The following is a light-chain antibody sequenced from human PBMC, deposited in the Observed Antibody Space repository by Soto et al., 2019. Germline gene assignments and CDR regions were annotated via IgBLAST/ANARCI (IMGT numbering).Light chain of an antibody. V-gene: IGLV2-14*01. CDR3: SSYTSSSTPHYV. J-gene: IGLJ1*01. CDR2: DVS. CDR1: SSDVGGYNY. Sequence: QSALTQPASVSGSPGQSITISCTGTSSDVGGYNYVSWYQQHPGKAPKLMIYDVSNRPSGVSNRFSGSKSGNTASLTISGLKAEEEADYYCSSYTSSSTPHYVFGTGTKLTVL.